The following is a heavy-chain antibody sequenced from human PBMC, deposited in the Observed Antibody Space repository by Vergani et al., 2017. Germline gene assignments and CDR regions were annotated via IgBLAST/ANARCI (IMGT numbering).Heavy chain of an antibody. V-gene: IGHV3-15*01. CDR3: TTDPRYCGDGSCYWLRDHHYYGMDV. J-gene: IGHJ6*02. D-gene: IGHD2-21*01. Sequence: EVQLVESGGDLVKPGGYLRLSCAASGFTFIYAWMSWVRQAPGKGLEWVGRIKSTFDRGTTDYAAAVKGRFTISRDDSKNTLFLQMNGLKTEDIGVYYCTTDPRYCGDGSCYWLRDHHYYGMDVWGQGTTVTVSS. CDR2: IKSTFDRGTT. CDR1: GFTFIYAW.